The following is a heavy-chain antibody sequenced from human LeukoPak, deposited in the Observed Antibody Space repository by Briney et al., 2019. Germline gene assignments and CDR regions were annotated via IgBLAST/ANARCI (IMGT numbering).Heavy chain of an antibody. Sequence: PGGSLRLSCAASGFTFSSYAMHWVRQAPGKGLEWVAVISYDGSNKYYADSVKGRFTISRDNSKNTLYLQMNGLRAEDTAVYYCARAAYTTGESYDYWGQGTLVTVSS. CDR1: GFTFSSYA. V-gene: IGHV3-30-3*01. CDR2: ISYDGSNK. CDR3: ARAAYTTGESYDY. J-gene: IGHJ4*02. D-gene: IGHD6-25*01.